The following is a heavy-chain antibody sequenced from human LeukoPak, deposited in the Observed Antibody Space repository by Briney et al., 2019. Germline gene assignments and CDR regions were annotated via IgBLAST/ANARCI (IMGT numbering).Heavy chain of an antibody. D-gene: IGHD6-6*01. CDR2: INHSGST. CDR3: ARRSSSGGDY. CDR1: GGSSSGYY. J-gene: IGHJ4*02. V-gene: IGHV4-34*01. Sequence: SETLSLTCAVYGGSSSGYYWSWIRQPPGKGLEWIGEINHSGSTNYNPSLKSRVTISVDTSKNQFSLKLSSVTAADTAEYYCARRSSSGGDYWGQGTLVTVSS.